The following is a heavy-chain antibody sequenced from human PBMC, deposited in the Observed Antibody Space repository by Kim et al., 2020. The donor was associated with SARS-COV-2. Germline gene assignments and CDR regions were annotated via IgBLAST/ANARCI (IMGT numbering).Heavy chain of an antibody. D-gene: IGHD3-10*01. CDR1: GFTFSSYG. J-gene: IGHJ4*02. CDR2: ISYDGSNK. V-gene: IGHV3-33*05. Sequence: GGSLRLSCAASGFTFSSYGMHWVRQAPGKGLEWVAVISYDGSNKYYADSVKGRFTISRDNSKNTLYLQMNSLRAEDTAVYYCVLGEKSHWGQGTLVTVSS. CDR3: VLGEKSH.